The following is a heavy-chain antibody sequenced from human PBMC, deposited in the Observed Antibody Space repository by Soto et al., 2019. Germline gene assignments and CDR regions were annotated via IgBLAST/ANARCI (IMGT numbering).Heavy chain of an antibody. CDR2: INPNSGAT. D-gene: IGHD6-25*01. CDR1: GYTFTAYY. J-gene: IGHJ1*01. Sequence: VAAVKVSFKASGYTFTAYYIHWVRQAPGQGLECMGWINPNSGATKYSQKFQGRVNMTSDTPINTVYMEVSRMRYDDKAIYYFARAGIASAVSREY. CDR3: ARAGIASAVSREY. V-gene: IGHV1-2*02.